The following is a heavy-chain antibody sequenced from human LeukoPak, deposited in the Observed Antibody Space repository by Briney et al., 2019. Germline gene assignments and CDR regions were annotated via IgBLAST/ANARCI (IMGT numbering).Heavy chain of an antibody. Sequence: SQTLSLTCTVSGGSISSGSYYWSWIRQPAGKGLEWIGRIYTSGSTNYNPSLKSRVTISVDTSKNQFSLKLSSVTAADTAVYYCARTTMVRGTYYMDVWGKGTTVTVSS. V-gene: IGHV4-61*02. CDR3: ARTTMVRGTYYMDV. CDR1: GGSISSGSYY. CDR2: IYTSGST. J-gene: IGHJ6*03. D-gene: IGHD3-10*01.